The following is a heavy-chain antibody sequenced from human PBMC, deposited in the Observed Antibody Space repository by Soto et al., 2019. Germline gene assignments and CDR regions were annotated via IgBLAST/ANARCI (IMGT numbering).Heavy chain of an antibody. CDR2: IRSKANSYAT. J-gene: IGHJ4*02. V-gene: IGHV3-73*01. Sequence: WSLRLSCAASWFTFSGSAMHWVRQASGKGLEWVGRIRSKANSYATAYAASVKGRFTISRDDSKNTAYLQMNSLKTEDTAVYYCTRLDPYSSGYYFDYWGQGTLVTVSS. D-gene: IGHD3-22*01. CDR1: WFTFSGSA. CDR3: TRLDPYSSGYYFDY.